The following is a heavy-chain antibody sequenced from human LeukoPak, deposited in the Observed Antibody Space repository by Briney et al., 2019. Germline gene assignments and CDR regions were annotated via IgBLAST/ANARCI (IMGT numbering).Heavy chain of an antibody. CDR1: GFTFDDYG. CDR3: ARGARGVSGYYFDF. Sequence: GGSLRLSCAASGFTFDDYGMSWVRQAPGKGLDWVSGINWNGGSTGYADSVKGRFTISRDNAKNSLYPQMNSLRAEDTALYYCARGARGVSGYYFDFWGQGTLVTVSS. D-gene: IGHD3-10*01. V-gene: IGHV3-20*04. J-gene: IGHJ4*02. CDR2: INWNGGST.